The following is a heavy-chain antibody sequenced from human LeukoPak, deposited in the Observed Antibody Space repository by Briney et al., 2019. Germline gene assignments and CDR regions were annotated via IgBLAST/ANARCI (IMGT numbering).Heavy chain of an antibody. Sequence: ASVTVSCTASGYTFTMYDINWVRQATGQGLEWMGWMNPNSGNTGYAQKFQGRVTMTRNTSISTAYMELSSLRSEDTAVYYCAREDYGDYNWFDPWGQGTLVTVSS. D-gene: IGHD4-17*01. CDR2: MNPNSGNT. CDR3: AREDYGDYNWFDP. J-gene: IGHJ5*02. V-gene: IGHV1-8*01. CDR1: GYTFTMYD.